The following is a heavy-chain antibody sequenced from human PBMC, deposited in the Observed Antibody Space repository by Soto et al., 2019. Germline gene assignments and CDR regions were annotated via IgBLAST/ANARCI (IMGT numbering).Heavy chain of an antibody. CDR2: IYYSGST. D-gene: IGHD3-22*01. Sequence: SETLSLTCSVSGGSISSSSYYWGWIRQPPGKGLEWIGSIYYSGSTYYNPSLKSRVTISVDTSKNQFSLKLSSVTAADTAVYYCARQCLRYYDSSGYQPRGQGTLVTVSS. CDR3: ARQCLRYYDSSGYQP. CDR1: GGSISSSSYY. V-gene: IGHV4-39*01. J-gene: IGHJ5*02.